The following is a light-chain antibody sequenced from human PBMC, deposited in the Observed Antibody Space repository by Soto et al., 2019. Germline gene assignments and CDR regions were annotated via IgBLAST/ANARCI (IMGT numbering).Light chain of an antibody. CDR3: QQVKGFPLT. CDR2: AAS. V-gene: IGKV1-12*01. Sequence: DIQMTQSPSSVSAFVGDRVAITCRASHDIARWLAWYQQQPGKAPRLLIYAASSLQSGVPTRFSGSGSGTDFTLTITNLXXXXXXVYYCQQVKGFPLTFGGGTKVEIK. CDR1: HDIARW. J-gene: IGKJ4*01.